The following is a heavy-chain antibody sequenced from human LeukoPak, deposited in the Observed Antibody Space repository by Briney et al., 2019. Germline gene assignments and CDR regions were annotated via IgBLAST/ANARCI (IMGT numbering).Heavy chain of an antibody. D-gene: IGHD1-26*01. CDR2: IYSGGST. CDR3: ASGVRIVGATLDY. J-gene: IGHJ4*02. V-gene: IGHV3-66*01. CDR1: GFTVSSNY. Sequence: GGSLRLSCAASGFTVSSNYMSWVRQAPVKGLEWVSVIYSGGSTYYADSVKGRFTISRGNSKNTLYLQMNSLRAEDTAVYYCASGVRIVGATLDYWGQGTLVTVSS.